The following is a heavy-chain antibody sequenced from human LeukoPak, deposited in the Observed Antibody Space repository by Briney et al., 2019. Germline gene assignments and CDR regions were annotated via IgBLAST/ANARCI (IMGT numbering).Heavy chain of an antibody. J-gene: IGHJ6*02. CDR2: VYYTGTT. Sequence: SGTLSLTCALSGGTIKNYSWSWMRQPLGKGLEWIGCVYYTGTTSYNPSLKSRVTISVETSKNQFSLTLNSVTAADRAVCHCLGQSDPYLNYGLDFWGQGTPVIVSS. CDR3: LGQSDPYLNYGLDF. D-gene: IGHD2/OR15-2a*01. V-gene: IGHV4-59*08. CDR1: GGTIKNYS.